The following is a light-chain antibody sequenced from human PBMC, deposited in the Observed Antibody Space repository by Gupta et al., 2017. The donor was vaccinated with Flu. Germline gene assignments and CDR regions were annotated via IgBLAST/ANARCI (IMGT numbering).Light chain of an antibody. CDR3: QTYYGDPYT. CDR1: QGIANY. CDR2: AAS. V-gene: IGKV1-27*01. J-gene: IGKJ4*01. Sequence: SPSSLSAFVGARVTITCRASQGIANYLAWYQQRPGKVPKVVIYAASTLQSGVPSRLSGTGAGTDFTLTISSRQPEDVATYYGQTYYGDPYTFGGGTKVEIK.